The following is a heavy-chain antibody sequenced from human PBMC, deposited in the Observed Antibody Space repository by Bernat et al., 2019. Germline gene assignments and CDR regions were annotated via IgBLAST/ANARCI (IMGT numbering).Heavy chain of an antibody. CDR2: ISSSSSPI. D-gene: IGHD3-10*01. Sequence: EVQLVESGGGLVQPGGSLRLSCAASGFSLRSYSMNWVRQAQGKGLEWISYISSSSSPIYYADSVQGRFTISRDNAKSSLYLQMNSLRGEDTAVYYCTRDDGRVRGVIGLDYWGQGALVTVSS. CDR1: GFSLRSYS. CDR3: TRDDGRVRGVIGLDY. V-gene: IGHV3-48*01. J-gene: IGHJ4*02.